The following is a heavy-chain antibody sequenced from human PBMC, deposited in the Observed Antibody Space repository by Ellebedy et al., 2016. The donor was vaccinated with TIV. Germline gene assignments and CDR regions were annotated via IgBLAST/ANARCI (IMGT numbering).Heavy chain of an antibody. J-gene: IGHJ3*02. Sequence: GESLKISXAASGFSFSSYWMTWVRQAPGQGLEWVADIKQDGSETYYVDSVKGRFTISRDNAKNSLHLQISSLRAGDTAVYFCARGAEYSTNWLGIFDIWGQGTMITVSS. CDR1: GFSFSSYW. D-gene: IGHD2-2*01. V-gene: IGHV3-7*01. CDR2: IKQDGSET. CDR3: ARGAEYSTNWLGIFDI.